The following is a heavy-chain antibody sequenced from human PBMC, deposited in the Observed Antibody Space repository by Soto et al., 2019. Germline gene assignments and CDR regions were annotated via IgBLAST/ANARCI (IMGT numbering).Heavy chain of an antibody. V-gene: IGHV3-15*01. CDR1: GFTFSNAW. CDR3: TTEGATSPSDNWFDP. CDR2: IKSKTDGGTT. J-gene: IGHJ5*02. D-gene: IGHD5-12*01. Sequence: EVQLVESGGGLVQPGGSLRLSCAASGFTFSNAWMSWVRQAPGKGLEWVGRIKSKTDGGTTDYAAPVKGRFTISRDDSKNTLYLQMNSLKTEDTAVYYCTTEGATSPSDNWFDPWGQGTLVTVSS.